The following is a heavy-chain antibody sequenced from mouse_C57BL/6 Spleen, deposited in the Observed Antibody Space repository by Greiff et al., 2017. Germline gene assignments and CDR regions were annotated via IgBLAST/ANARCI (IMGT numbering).Heavy chain of an antibody. V-gene: IGHV1-72*01. CDR2: IDPSSGGT. CDR1: GYTFTSYW. Sequence: QVQLQQPGAELVKPGASVKLSCKASGYTFTSYWMHWVQQGPGRGLEWIGWIDPSSGGTKYTEKFKSKATLTVDKPSSTAYMQLSSLTSEDSAVYYCARDYDYDRDAMDYWGQGTSVTVSS. D-gene: IGHD2-4*01. CDR3: ARDYDYDRDAMDY. J-gene: IGHJ4*01.